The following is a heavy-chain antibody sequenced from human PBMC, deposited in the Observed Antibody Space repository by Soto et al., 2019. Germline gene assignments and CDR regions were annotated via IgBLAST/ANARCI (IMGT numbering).Heavy chain of an antibody. Sequence: ASVKVSCKASGYTFTSYGISWVRQAPGQGLEWMGWISTYNGNTNYAQKVQGRVTMTTDTSTSTAYMELRSLRSDDTAVYYCARERDEIYDFWSGYSYSGYGDFWGQGTLVTVSS. D-gene: IGHD3-3*01. CDR2: ISTYNGNT. CDR3: ARERDEIYDFWSGYSYSGYGDF. V-gene: IGHV1-18*01. J-gene: IGHJ4*02. CDR1: GYTFTSYG.